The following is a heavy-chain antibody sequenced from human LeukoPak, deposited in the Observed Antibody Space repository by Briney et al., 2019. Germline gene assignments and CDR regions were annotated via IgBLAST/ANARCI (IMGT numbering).Heavy chain of an antibody. Sequence: SVKGRFTISRDNAKNSLHLQMNSLRAEDTAVYYCARGGYADYWGQGTLVTVSS. V-gene: IGHV3-21*01. D-gene: IGHD3-16*01. CDR3: ARGGYADY. J-gene: IGHJ4*02.